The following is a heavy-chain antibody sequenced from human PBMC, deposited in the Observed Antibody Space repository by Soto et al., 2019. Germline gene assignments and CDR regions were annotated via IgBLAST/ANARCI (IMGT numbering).Heavy chain of an antibody. Sequence: EVQLVESEGGLISPGGSLRLSCAASGFTFTGYWMHWVRQAPGKGLVWVSSIKSDGSSTNYADSVKGRFTISRDNDKNTVYMPMNSLRADDTAVYHCERGGRGGFDYWGQGALVTVSS. D-gene: IGHD3-16*01. CDR1: GFTFTGYW. CDR2: IKSDGSST. CDR3: ERGGRGGFDY. J-gene: IGHJ4*02. V-gene: IGHV3-74*01.